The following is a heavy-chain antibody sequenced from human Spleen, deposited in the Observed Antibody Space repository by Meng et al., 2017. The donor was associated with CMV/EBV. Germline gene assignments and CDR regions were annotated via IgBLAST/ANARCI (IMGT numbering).Heavy chain of an antibody. J-gene: IGHJ4*02. CDR2: ISGSGSTI. D-gene: IGHD3-22*01. CDR3: GFEGYYDSSGYYYPPGDY. Sequence: GGSLRLSCAASGFTFSSYSMNWVRQAPGKGLEWVSAISGSGSTIYYADSVKGRFTISRDNAKNSLYLQMNSLRAEDTAVYYCGFEGYYDSSGYYYPPGDYWGQGTLVTVSS. CDR1: GFTFSSYS. V-gene: IGHV3-48*04.